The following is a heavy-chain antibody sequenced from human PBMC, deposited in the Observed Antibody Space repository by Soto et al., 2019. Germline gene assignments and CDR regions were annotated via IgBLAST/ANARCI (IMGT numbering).Heavy chain of an antibody. D-gene: IGHD3-22*01. Sequence: ASVKVSCKASGYTFTSYAMHWVRQAPGQSLEWMGWINTGNGNTKYSQKFQGRVTITRDTSATTAYMELSSLRSEDTAMYYCARSPQPYYYDSSGSIDYWGQG. J-gene: IGHJ4*02. CDR3: ARSPQPYYYDSSGSIDY. CDR2: INTGNGNT. CDR1: GYTFTSYA. V-gene: IGHV1-3*04.